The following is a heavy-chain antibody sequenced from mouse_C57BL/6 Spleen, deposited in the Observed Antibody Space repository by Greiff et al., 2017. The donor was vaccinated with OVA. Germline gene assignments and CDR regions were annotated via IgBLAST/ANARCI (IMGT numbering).Heavy chain of an antibody. CDR1: GYAFTNYL. J-gene: IGHJ3*01. V-gene: IGHV1-54*01. D-gene: IGHD2-2*01. CDR2: INPGSGGT. CDR3: AREGGGYDGAY. Sequence: VQLQQSGAELVRPGTSVKVSCKASGYAFTNYLIEWVKQRPGQGLEWIGVINPGSGGTNYNEKFKGKATLTADKSSSTAYMQRSSLTSEDSAVYFCAREGGGYDGAYWGQGTLVTVSA.